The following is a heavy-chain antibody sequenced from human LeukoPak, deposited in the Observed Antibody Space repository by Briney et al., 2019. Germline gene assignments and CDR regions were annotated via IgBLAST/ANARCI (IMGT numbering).Heavy chain of an antibody. CDR2: IYYSGST. CDR3: ARVIQLWPEAYCGGDCFIAAFDI. CDR1: GGSISSGGYY. J-gene: IGHJ3*02. D-gene: IGHD2-21*02. Sequence: SETLSLTCTVSGGSISSGGYYWSWIRQHPGKGLEWIGYIYYSGSTYYNPSLKSRVTISVDTSKNQFSLKLSSVTAADTAVYYCARVIQLWPEAYCGGDCFIAAFDIWGQGTMVTVSS. V-gene: IGHV4-31*03.